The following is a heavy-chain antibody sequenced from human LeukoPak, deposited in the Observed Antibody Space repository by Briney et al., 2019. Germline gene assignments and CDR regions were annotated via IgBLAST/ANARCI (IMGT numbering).Heavy chain of an antibody. J-gene: IGHJ4*02. CDR2: TYYRSKWYN. CDR1: GDSVSSNSAA. D-gene: IGHD5-18*01. CDR3: AMKDTAMAYFDY. Sequence: SQTLSLTCAISGDSVSSNSAAWSWIRQSPSRGLEWLGRTYYRSKWYNDYAVSVRSRIIINPDTSKNQFSLQLNSVTPEDTAVYYCAMKDTAMAYFDYWGQGTLVTVSS. V-gene: IGHV6-1*01.